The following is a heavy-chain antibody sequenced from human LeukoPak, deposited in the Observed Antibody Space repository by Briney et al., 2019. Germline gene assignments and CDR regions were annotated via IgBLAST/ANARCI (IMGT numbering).Heavy chain of an antibody. J-gene: IGHJ5*02. Sequence: PSEALSLTCTLSGGSISSYYWSWIRPPPERGLEWIGEINHSGSTNYNPSLTCRAAISVHTSKHQFSLNRSSVTAEPTAVYYFAGKGRIWTSGNWFDPWGQGTLVTVSS. V-gene: IGHV4-34*01. CDR1: GGSISSYY. CDR3: AGKGRIWTSGNWFDP. CDR2: INHSGST. D-gene: IGHD3/OR15-3a*01.